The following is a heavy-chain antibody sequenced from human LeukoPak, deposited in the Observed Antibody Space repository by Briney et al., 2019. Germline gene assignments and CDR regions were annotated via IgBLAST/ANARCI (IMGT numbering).Heavy chain of an antibody. V-gene: IGHV3-23*01. D-gene: IGHD6-13*01. J-gene: IGHJ4*02. CDR3: AKALYSTTSYFAY. CDR2: IGGSGGDT. Sequence: PGGSLRLSCAASGFTFSSYTMSWVRQAPGKGLEWVSAIGGSGGDTYYRDSVKGRFTVSRDNSKNTLYLQMNSLRAEDTAVYYCAKALYSTTSYFAYWGQGTLLTVSS. CDR1: GFTFSSYT.